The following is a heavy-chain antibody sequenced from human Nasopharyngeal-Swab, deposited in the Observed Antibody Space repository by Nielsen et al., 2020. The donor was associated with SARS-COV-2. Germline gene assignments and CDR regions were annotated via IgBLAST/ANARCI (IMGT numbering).Heavy chain of an antibody. Sequence: SDLLSSTFTAPGCSISSYSWSWSRQLPGKGLEWMGYIYYSGITNYNPSLKSRVTISLDTSKHQFSLKLSSVTATDTAVYYCAGAEYYYDSRGPRGGYYYYYMDVWGKGTTVTVSS. J-gene: IGHJ6*03. CDR3: AGAEYYYDSRGPRGGYYYYYMDV. D-gene: IGHD3-22*01. CDR2: IYYSGIT. CDR1: GCSISSYS. V-gene: IGHV4-59*01.